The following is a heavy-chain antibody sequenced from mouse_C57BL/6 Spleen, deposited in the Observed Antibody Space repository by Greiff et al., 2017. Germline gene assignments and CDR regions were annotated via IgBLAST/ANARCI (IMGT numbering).Heavy chain of an antibody. J-gene: IGHJ2*01. Sequence: VKLQESGAELVRPGTSVKVSCKASGYAFTNYLIEWVKQRPGQGLEWIGVINPGSGGTNYNEKFKGKATLTADKSSSTAYMQLSSLTSEDSAVXFCARAEFITTVGDYWGQGTTLTVSS. CDR2: INPGSGGT. CDR1: GYAFTNYL. V-gene: IGHV1-54*01. D-gene: IGHD1-1*01. CDR3: ARAEFITTVGDY.